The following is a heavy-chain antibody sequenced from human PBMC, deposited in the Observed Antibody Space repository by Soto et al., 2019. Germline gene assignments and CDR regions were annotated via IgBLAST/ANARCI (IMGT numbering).Heavy chain of an antibody. J-gene: IGHJ3*02. CDR2: IWYDGSNK. V-gene: IGHV3-33*01. CDR1: GFTFSSYG. Sequence: QVQLVESGGGVVQPGRSLRLSCAASGFTFSSYGMHWVRQAPGKGLEWVAVIWYDGSNKYYADSVKGRFTISRDNSKNTLDLQMNSLRAEDTAVYYCARERQDAFDIWGQGTMVTVSS. D-gene: IGHD1-1*01. CDR3: ARERQDAFDI.